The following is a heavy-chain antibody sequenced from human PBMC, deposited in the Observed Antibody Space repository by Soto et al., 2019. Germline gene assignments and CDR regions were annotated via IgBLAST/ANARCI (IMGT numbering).Heavy chain of an antibody. V-gene: IGHV1-18*01. CDR3: VMVDNLVIPTPQEV. CDR2: SIPYTGNT. D-gene: IGHD3-16*02. CDR1: GYLFVNYG. J-gene: IGHJ6*02. Sequence: QGQLVQSGDEVKKPGAAVKGSCKASGYLFVNYGIAWVRQPPGQWRQWMGWSIPYTGNTHSATKIQGRLTMTTDTSTNTAYMDLGSLTSEDTAVYYFVMVDNLVIPTPQEVWGQGTTVTVSS.